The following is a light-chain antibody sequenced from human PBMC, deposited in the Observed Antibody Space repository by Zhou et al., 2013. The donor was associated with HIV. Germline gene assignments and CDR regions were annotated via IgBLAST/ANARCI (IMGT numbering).Light chain of an antibody. CDR2: GAS. Sequence: EIVMTQSPATLSVSPGERATLSCRASQSVSSNLAWYQQKPGQAPRLLIYGASTRATGIPARFSGSGSGTEFTLTISSLQSEDFAVYYCQHYGSSLGGCSFGQGTKLEIK. J-gene: IGKJ2*04. V-gene: IGKV3-15*01. CDR1: QSVSSN. CDR3: QHYGSSLGGCS.